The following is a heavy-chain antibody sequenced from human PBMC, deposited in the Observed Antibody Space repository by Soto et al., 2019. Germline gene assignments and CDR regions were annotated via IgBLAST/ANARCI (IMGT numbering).Heavy chain of an antibody. V-gene: IGHV4-34*01. Sequence: PSETLSLTSAVYGGYFSGYYWSLIRQPPGKGLEWIGYINHSGSSNYNPSLKSRVTISVDTSKNQFSLKLNSVTAADTAVYYCARDLWGYCGTDCYPLDVWGQGTTVTVSS. D-gene: IGHD2-21*02. CDR1: GGYFSGYY. CDR3: ARDLWGYCGTDCYPLDV. J-gene: IGHJ6*02. CDR2: INHSGSS.